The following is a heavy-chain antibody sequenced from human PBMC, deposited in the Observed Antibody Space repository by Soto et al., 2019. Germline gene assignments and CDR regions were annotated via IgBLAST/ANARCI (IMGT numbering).Heavy chain of an antibody. CDR3: ARCVHCSNGGRVEP. D-gene: IGHD2-21*01. V-gene: IGHV4-4*02. CDR1: GLSISSHPW. CDR2: LYPSGGA. J-gene: IGHJ5*02. Sequence: QVQLQESGPGLVTPSGTLSLTCSVSGLSISSHPWWTWVRQAPGKGLEWIGELYPSGGAAYNPSLRNLAAISVDYSQNHRSLTLTSVTAADTAVYYCARCVHCSNGGRVEPWCLGALVTVSS.